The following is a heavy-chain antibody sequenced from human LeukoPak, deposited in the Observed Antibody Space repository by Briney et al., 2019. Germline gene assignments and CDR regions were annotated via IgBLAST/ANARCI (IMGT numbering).Heavy chain of an antibody. CDR3: AKAPATTCRGAFCYPFDY. J-gene: IGHJ4*02. CDR1: GFTLSSYA. V-gene: IGHV3-23*01. D-gene: IGHD2-15*01. Sequence: GGSLRLSCAASGFTLSSYAMSWVRQAPGKGLEWVSAISDTGNTYHADSVKGRFTISRDSSKNTLFLQMNRLRPEDAAVYYCAKAPATTCRGAFCYPFDYWGQGTLVTVSS. CDR2: ISDTGNT.